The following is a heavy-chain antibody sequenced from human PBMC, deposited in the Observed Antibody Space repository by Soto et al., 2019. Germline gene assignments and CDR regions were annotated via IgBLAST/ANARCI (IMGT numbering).Heavy chain of an antibody. V-gene: IGHV3-48*01. CDR1: GFTFSSYS. CDR2: ISSSSSTI. J-gene: IGHJ4*02. D-gene: IGHD6-13*01. Sequence: PGGSLRLSCAASGFTFSSYSMNWVRQAPGKGLEWVSYISSSSSTIYYADSVKGRFTISRDNAKNSLYLQMNSLRAEDTAVYYCARRIAAAGTEAVAFDYWGQGTLVTVSS. CDR3: ARRIAAAGTEAVAFDY.